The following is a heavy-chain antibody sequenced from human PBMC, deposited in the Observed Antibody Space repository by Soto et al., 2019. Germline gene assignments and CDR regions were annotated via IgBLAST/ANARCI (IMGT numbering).Heavy chain of an antibody. V-gene: IGHV1-69*06. CDR2: IIPIFGTA. CDR3: ARATGAIFGVDSGWFDP. CDR1: GGTFSSYA. J-gene: IGHJ5*02. D-gene: IGHD3-3*01. Sequence: QVQLVQSGAEVKKPGSSVKVSCKASGGTFSSYAISWVRQAPGQGLEWMGGIIPIFGTANYAQKFQGRVTITADKSASTAYMELSSLRSEDTAVYYCARATGAIFGVDSGWFDPWGQGNLVTVFS.